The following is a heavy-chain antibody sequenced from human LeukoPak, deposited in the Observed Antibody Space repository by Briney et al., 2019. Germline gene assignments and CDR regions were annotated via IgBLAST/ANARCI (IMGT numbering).Heavy chain of an antibody. V-gene: IGHV4-34*01. CDR2: INHSGST. D-gene: IGHD3-10*01. CDR1: GGSFSGYY. CDR3: AREFHYRRGEPSDY. Sequence: SETLSLTCAVSGGSFSGYYWSWIRQPPGKGLEWIGEINHSGSTNYNPSLKSRVTISVDTSKNQFSLRLSSVTAADTAVYYCAREFHYRRGEPSDYWGQGTPVTVSS. J-gene: IGHJ4*01.